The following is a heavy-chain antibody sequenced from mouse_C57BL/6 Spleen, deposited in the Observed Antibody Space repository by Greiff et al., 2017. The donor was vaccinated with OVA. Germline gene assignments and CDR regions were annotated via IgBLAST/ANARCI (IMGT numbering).Heavy chain of an antibody. J-gene: IGHJ2*01. CDR3: ARDRTTVVPDLYYFDY. D-gene: IGHD1-1*01. Sequence: EVKLMESGGGLVKPGGSLKLSCAASGFTFSSYAMSWVRQTPEKRLEWVATISDGGSYTYYPDNVKGRFTISRDNAKNNLYLQMSHLKSEDTAMYYWARDRTTVVPDLYYFDYWGQGTTLTVSS. CDR1: GFTFSSYA. V-gene: IGHV5-4*01. CDR2: ISDGGSYT.